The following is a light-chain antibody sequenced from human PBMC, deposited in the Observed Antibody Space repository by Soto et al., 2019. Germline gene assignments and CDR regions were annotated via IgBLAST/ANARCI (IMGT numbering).Light chain of an antibody. CDR1: QSITNW. V-gene: IGKV1-5*03. Sequence: DIQMTQSPATLSASVGDSVTITCRASQSITNWLAWYQLKPGKAPKLLIHEASNLHSGVSSRFTGSGSGTDFTLTISSLQSDDFATYYCQQYHSYRTFGQGTKVDI. CDR2: EAS. J-gene: IGKJ1*01. CDR3: QQYHSYRT.